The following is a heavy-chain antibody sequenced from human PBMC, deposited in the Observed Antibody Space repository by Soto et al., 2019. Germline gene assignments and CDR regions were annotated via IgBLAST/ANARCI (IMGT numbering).Heavy chain of an antibody. CDR3: ARDLRGAYCGGYCPNWFDP. V-gene: IGHV1-69*01. J-gene: IGHJ5*02. D-gene: IGHD2-21*02. CDR1: GGTFSSYA. Sequence: QVQLVQSGAEVQKPGSSVKVSCKASGGTFSSYAISWVRQAHGQGLEWMGGIIPIFGTATYAQKFQGRVTITADESTSTAYMELSSLRSEDTVVYYCARDLRGAYCGGYCPNWFDPWGQGPLVTVSS. CDR2: IIPIFGTA.